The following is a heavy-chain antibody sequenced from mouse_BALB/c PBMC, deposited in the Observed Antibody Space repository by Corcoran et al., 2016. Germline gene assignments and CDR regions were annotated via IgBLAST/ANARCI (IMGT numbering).Heavy chain of an antibody. CDR2: INTYTGEP. V-gene: IGHV9-3-1*01. CDR3: ARDPAWFAY. J-gene: IGHJ3*01. Sequence: QIQLVQSGPELKKPGETVKISCKASGYTFTNYGMNWVKRAPGKGLKWMGWINTYTGEPTYADDFKGRFAFSLETSASTAFLQINNLKNEDTATYFCARDPAWFAYWGQGTLVTVSA. CDR1: GYTFTNYG.